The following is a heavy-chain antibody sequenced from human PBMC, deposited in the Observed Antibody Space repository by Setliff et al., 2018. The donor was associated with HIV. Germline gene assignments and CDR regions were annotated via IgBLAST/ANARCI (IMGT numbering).Heavy chain of an antibody. CDR1: GFTFSNYA. CDR2: VDGANNK. V-gene: IGHV3-30*03. CDR3: ARDRHTSWSLEY. D-gene: IGHD3-3*01. Sequence: GGSLRLSCAASGFTFSNYAMSWTRQAPGKGLEWVALVDGANNKYYGDAVKGRFSISREDSKNRLFLQMNSLRPEDTAVYCCARDRHTSWSLEYWGRGTLVTVSS. J-gene: IGHJ4*02.